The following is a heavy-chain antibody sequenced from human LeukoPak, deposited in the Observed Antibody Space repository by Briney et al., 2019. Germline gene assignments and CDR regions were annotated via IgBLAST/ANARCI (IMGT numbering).Heavy chain of an antibody. CDR3: ARHRGDNSNPRYYFSYRVV. Sequence: SETLFLTCSVSGHSISGDYCWGLIRPPPGEGLGWIGTIYSGGTTYYNPPLKSRATISGDTSKNHFSMQLPSVIAADAPVYICARHRGDNSNPRYYFSYRVVGGKGTTLSV. D-gene: IGHD4-11*01. J-gene: IGHJ6*03. V-gene: IGHV4-38-2*01. CDR2: IYSGGTT. CDR1: GHSISGDYC.